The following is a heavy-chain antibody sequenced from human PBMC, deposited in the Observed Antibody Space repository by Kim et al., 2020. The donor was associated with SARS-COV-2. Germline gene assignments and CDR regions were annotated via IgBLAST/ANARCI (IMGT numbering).Heavy chain of an antibody. CDR3: VRGLQHTELDY. CDR2: A. J-gene: IGHJ4*02. Sequence: ANYAQKFQGRVTITADESTSTAYMELSSLRSEDTAVYYCVRGLQHTELDYWGQGTLVTFSS. D-gene: IGHD2-21*01. V-gene: IGHV1-69*01.